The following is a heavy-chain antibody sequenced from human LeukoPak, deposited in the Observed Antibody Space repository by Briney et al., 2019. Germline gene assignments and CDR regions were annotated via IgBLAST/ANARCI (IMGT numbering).Heavy chain of an antibody. V-gene: IGHV3-53*01. CDR2: IYSGGST. Sequence: PGGSLRLSCAASGFTVSSNYMSWVRQAPGKGLEWVSVIYSGGSTYYADSVKGRFTISRDNSKNTLYLQMNSLRAEDTAVYYCAGDQGPYGGNSKDYWGQGTLVTVSS. D-gene: IGHD4-23*01. CDR3: AGDQGPYGGNSKDY. CDR1: GFTVSSNY. J-gene: IGHJ4*02.